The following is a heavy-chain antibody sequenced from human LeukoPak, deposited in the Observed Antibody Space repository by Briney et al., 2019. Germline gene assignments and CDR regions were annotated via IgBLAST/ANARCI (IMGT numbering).Heavy chain of an antibody. D-gene: IGHD2-15*01. CDR1: GFTFSSYW. V-gene: IGHV3-7*01. CDR2: IKQDGSEK. Sequence: PGGSLRLSCAASGFTFSSYWMSWVRQAPGKGLEWVANIKQDGSEKYYVDSVKGRFAISRDNAKNSLYLQMNSLRAEDTAVYYCARELGYCSGGSCYSSNLGGPDYWGQGTLVTVSS. J-gene: IGHJ4*02. CDR3: ARELGYCSGGSCYSSNLGGPDY.